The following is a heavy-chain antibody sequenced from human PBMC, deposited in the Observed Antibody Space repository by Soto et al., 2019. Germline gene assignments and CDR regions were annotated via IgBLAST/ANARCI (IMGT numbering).Heavy chain of an antibody. D-gene: IGHD2-2*01. CDR1: GGSIRSEDYY. V-gene: IGHV4-30-4*01. CDR2: ISYSGST. CDR3: ARDRIEGSTTVDS. J-gene: IGHJ5*01. Sequence: QVQLQESGPGLVKPSQTLSLTCTVSGGSIRSEDYYWSWIRQPPGKGLEWIGYISYSGSTAYKSSLRNRVIHTVDPSQDQVALKLSAATAADTPVYHCARDRIEGSTTVDSGGQGTLVTVSS.